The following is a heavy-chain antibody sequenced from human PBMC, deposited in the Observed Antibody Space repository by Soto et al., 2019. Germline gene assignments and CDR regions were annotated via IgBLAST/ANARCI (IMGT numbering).Heavy chain of an antibody. J-gene: IGHJ6*02. D-gene: IGHD6-6*01. V-gene: IGHV4-30-4*01. CDR3: VRGVAARPARLGMDL. Sequence: PPDTLSLTRTFSDASISSADYYWTWILHPPGKGLEWIGHTQYSGRPYYSPSPKTRVTIPLATPKNKLSLRLSPVTAADTAMYYCVRGVAARPARLGMDLWGPATPVTVSS. CDR1: DASISSADYY. CDR2: TQYSGRP.